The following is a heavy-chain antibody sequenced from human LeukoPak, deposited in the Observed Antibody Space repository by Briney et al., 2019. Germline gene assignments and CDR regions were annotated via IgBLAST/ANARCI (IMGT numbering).Heavy chain of an antibody. CDR3: AKSGATYYYDSSGYYLDY. Sequence: GGSLRLSCAASGFIFSSYTMSWVRQAPGKGLEWVSAISGSGGSTYYADSVKGRFTISRDNSKNTLYLQMNSLRAEDTAVYYCAKSGATYYYDSSGYYLDYWGQGTLVTVSS. D-gene: IGHD3-22*01. CDR2: ISGSGGST. J-gene: IGHJ4*02. V-gene: IGHV3-23*01. CDR1: GFIFSSYT.